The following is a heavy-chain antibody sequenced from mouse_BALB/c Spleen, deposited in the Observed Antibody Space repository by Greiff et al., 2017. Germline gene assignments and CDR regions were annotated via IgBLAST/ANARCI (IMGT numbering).Heavy chain of an antibody. CDR1: GFTFSSYG. CDR3: ARQSGGYYFDY. J-gene: IGHJ2*01. V-gene: IGHV5-6*01. D-gene: IGHD1-1*02. Sequence: EVQLVESGGDLVKPGGSLKLSCAASGFTFSSYGMSWVRQTPDKRLEWVATISSGGSYTYYPDSVKGRFTISRDNAKNTLYLQMSSLKSEDTAMYYCARQSGGYYFDYWGQGTTRTVSS. CDR2: ISSGGSYT.